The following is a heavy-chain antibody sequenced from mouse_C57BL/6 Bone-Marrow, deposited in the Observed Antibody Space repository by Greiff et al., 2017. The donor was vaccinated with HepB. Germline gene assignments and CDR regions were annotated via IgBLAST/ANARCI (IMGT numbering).Heavy chain of an antibody. Sequence: EVKLVESGGGLVKPGGSLKLSCAASGFTFSDYGMHWVRQAPEKGLEWVAYISSGSSTIYYADTVKGRFTISRDNAKNTLFLQMTSLRSEDTAMYYCARTLRPYAMDYWGQGTSVTVSS. CDR3: ARTLRPYAMDY. J-gene: IGHJ4*01. CDR2: ISSGSSTI. D-gene: IGHD2-12*01. CDR1: GFTFSDYG. V-gene: IGHV5-17*01.